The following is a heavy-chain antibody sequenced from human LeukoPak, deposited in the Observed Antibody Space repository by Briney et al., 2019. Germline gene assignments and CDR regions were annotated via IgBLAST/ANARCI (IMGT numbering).Heavy chain of an antibody. CDR1: EFTFSNSW. CDR2: INSDGNSR. Sequence: PGGSLRLSCAASEFTFSNSWMHWVRQAPGKGLVWVSRINSDGNSRRYADSVKGRFTISRDNAKNTLYLQMNSLRVEDTAVYYCAKGLTYCGGDCYNSLDYWGQGTLVIVSS. D-gene: IGHD2-21*02. CDR3: AKGLTYCGGDCYNSLDY. J-gene: IGHJ4*02. V-gene: IGHV3-74*01.